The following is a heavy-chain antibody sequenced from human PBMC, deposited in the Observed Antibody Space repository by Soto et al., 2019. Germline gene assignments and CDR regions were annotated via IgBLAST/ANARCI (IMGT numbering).Heavy chain of an antibody. CDR3: ARDYGSGTPGYFDY. CDR1: GGSISSGGYS. Sequence: SETLSLTCAVSGGSISSGGYSWSWIRQPPGKGLEWIGYIYHSGSTYYNPSLKSRVTISVDRSKNQFSLKLSSVTAADTAVYYCARDYGSGTPGYFDYWGQGTLVTVSS. CDR2: IYHSGST. V-gene: IGHV4-30-2*01. D-gene: IGHD3-10*01. J-gene: IGHJ4*02.